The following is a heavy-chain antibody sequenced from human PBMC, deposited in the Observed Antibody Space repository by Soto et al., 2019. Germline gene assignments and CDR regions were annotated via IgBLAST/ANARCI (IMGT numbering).Heavy chain of an antibody. J-gene: IGHJ4*02. D-gene: IGHD2-21*02. CDR3: ARAAGRYCGGDCYSDY. Sequence: QVQLVESGGGVVQPGRSLRLSCAASGFTFSSYGMHWVRQAPGKGLEWVAVIWYDGSNKYYADSVKGRFTISRDNSKNTLHLQMNSLRAEDTAVYYCARAAGRYCGGDCYSDYWGQGTLVTVSS. V-gene: IGHV3-33*01. CDR1: GFTFSSYG. CDR2: IWYDGSNK.